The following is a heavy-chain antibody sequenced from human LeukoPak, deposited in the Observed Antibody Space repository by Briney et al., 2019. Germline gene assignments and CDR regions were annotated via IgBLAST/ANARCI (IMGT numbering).Heavy chain of an antibody. CDR2: IYTSGST. Sequence: SETLSLTCTVSGGSISSYYWSWIRQPAGKGLEWIGRIYTSGSTNYNPSLKSRVTISVDTSKNQFSLKLSSVTAADTAVYYCARDRYSGYADYNWYFDLWGRGTLVTVSS. CDR1: GGSISSYY. CDR3: ARDRYSGYADYNWYFDL. V-gene: IGHV4-4*07. D-gene: IGHD5-12*01. J-gene: IGHJ2*01.